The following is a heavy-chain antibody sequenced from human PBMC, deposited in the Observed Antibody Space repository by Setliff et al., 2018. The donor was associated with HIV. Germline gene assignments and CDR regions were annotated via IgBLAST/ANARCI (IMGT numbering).Heavy chain of an antibody. J-gene: IGHJ5*02. D-gene: IGHD3-3*01. V-gene: IGHV4-39*07. Sequence: SETLSLTCTVSGDSISSSAYYWGWIRQPPGKGLEWIGRIYTSGNTNYNPSLKSRVTIPVDPSKNQFSLELSSVTAADTAVYYCAREAPSEPTRYYNFWSGYPDWFDPWGQGTLVTVSS. CDR1: GDSISSSAYY. CDR3: AREAPSEPTRYYNFWSGYPDWFDP. CDR2: IYTSGNT.